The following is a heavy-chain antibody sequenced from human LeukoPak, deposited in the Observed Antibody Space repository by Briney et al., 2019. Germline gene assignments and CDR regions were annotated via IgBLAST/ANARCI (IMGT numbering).Heavy chain of an antibody. CDR2: ISFDGSNT. Sequence: GGSLRLSCAASGFTFSSYTMHWVRQAPGKGLEWVAVISFDGSNTYYADSVKGRFTISRDNSKNTLYLQMNSLRAEDTAVYYCARDRDYDSGYFDYWGQGTLVTVSS. CDR1: GFTFSSYT. D-gene: IGHD3-22*01. CDR3: ARDRDYDSGYFDY. J-gene: IGHJ4*02. V-gene: IGHV3-30-3*01.